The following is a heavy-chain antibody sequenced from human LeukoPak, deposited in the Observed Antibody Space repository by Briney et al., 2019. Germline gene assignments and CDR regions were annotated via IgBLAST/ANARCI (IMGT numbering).Heavy chain of an antibody. Sequence: PSETLSLTCAVYGGSFSGYYWSWIRQPPGKGLEWIGEINHSGSTNYNPSLKSRVTISVDTSKNQFSLKLSSVTAADTAVYYCARRGRCSYGRPFDYWGQGTLVTVSS. V-gene: IGHV4-34*01. CDR2: INHSGST. D-gene: IGHD5-18*01. CDR1: GGSFSGYY. J-gene: IGHJ4*02. CDR3: ARRGRCSYGRPFDY.